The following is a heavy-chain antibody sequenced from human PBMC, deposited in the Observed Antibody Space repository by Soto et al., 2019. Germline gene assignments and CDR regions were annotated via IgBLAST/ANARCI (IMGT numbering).Heavy chain of an antibody. CDR3: ASDPKTSGGQHWAFNYFDS. D-gene: IGHD7-27*01. Sequence: QVQLVESGGGVVQPGRSLRLSCAASGFSFSISPMHWVRQAPGKGPEWVALISYDGTNKFYADSVNGRFTISRDNSKSTLYLQVDSVRPEDAAVYYGASDPKTSGGQHWAFNYFDSWGQGTLVTVSS. CDR2: ISYDGTNK. CDR1: GFSFSISP. J-gene: IGHJ4*02. V-gene: IGHV3-30-3*01.